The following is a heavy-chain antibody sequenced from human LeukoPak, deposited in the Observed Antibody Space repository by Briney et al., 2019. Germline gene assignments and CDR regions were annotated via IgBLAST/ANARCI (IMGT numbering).Heavy chain of an antibody. J-gene: IGHJ4*02. CDR1: GYTFTSYY. V-gene: IGHV1-46*01. D-gene: IGHD5-18*01. CDR3: ARGELRGYSYVNYFDY. Sequence: GASVKVSCKASGYTFTSYYMHWVRQAPGQGLEWMGIINPSGGSTSYAQKFQGRVTMTRDTSTSTVYMELSSLRSEDTAVYYCARGELRGYSYVNYFDYWGQGTLVTVSS. CDR2: INPSGGST.